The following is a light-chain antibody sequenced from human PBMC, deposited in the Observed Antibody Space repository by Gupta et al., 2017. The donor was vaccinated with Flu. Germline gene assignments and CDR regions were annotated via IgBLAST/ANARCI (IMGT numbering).Light chain of an antibody. CDR2: EVI. CDR3: SSHAGSDIRYVV. Sequence: QSALTQPPSPSGSPGQSVTISCTGTSSDVGAYKYVSWYQQHPGKAPKLLIYEVIKRPSGVPDRFSGSKSGNTASLTVSGLQAEDEADYCCSSHAGSDIRYVVFGGGTKLTVL. V-gene: IGLV2-8*01. J-gene: IGLJ2*01. CDR1: SSDVGAYKY.